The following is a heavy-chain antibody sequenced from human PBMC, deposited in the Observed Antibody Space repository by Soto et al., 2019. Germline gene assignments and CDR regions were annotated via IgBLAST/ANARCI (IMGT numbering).Heavy chain of an antibody. CDR3: ARDLSAGTFGY. J-gene: IGHJ4*02. V-gene: IGHV1-18*01. Sequence: GASVKVSCKASCYTFSTYGITWVRQAPGQGLEWMGWISGYNGNTKYAQKFQGRVTLTTDTSASTAYMDLRSLRSDDTAVYYCARDLSAGTFGYWGQGTLVTVSS. CDR1: CYTFSTYG. CDR2: ISGYNGNT.